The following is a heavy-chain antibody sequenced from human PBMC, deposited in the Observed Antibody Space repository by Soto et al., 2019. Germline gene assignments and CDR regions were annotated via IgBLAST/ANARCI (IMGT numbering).Heavy chain of an antibody. V-gene: IGHV4-59*08. J-gene: IGHJ4*02. Sequence: SETLSLTCTVSGGSISGHYWGWIRQPPGKAPEWIGQIFYSGGTNYNPSLEGRVTMSVDTSKNQFSLKLSSVTAADTAVYYCASQRGRSYFDYWGQGTLVTVSS. CDR2: IFYSGGT. CDR3: ASQRGRSYFDY. CDR1: GGSISGHY.